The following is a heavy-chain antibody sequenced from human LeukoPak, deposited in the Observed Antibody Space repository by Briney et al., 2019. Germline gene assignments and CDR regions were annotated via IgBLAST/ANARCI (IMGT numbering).Heavy chain of an antibody. J-gene: IGHJ4*02. CDR1: GYTFTNYI. D-gene: IGHD3-16*01. CDR2: INTVNGNT. V-gene: IGHV1-3*03. Sequence: ASVKIPCKASGYTFTNYIMHWVRQAPGQRLEWMGWINTVNGNTKYSQEFQGRVTITRDTSASTAYMELSSLRSEDTAVYYCAREGEKEEFDFWGQGTLVTVSS. CDR3: AREGEKEEFDF.